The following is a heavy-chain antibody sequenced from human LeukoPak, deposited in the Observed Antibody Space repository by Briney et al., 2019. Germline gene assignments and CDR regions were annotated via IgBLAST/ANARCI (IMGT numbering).Heavy chain of an antibody. J-gene: IGHJ5*02. V-gene: IGHV4-39*02. CDR2: IYYSGIT. CDR3: TREVRSAWASFDP. D-gene: IGHD1-26*01. Sequence: SETLSLTCTVSGGSISSRTYYWGWIRQPPGKGLEWIGSIYYSGITYYNPSLKTRVTISVDTSKNHFSLKLSSVTAADTAVYYCTREVRSAWASFDPWGQGTLVIVSS. CDR1: GGSISSRTYY.